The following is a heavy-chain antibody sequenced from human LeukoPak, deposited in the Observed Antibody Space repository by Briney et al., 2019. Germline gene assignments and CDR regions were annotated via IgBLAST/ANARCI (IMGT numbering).Heavy chain of an antibody. Sequence: SVKVSCKASGGTFSSYAISWVRQAPGQGLEWMGGIIPIFGTANYAQKFHGRVTITADESTSTAYMELSSLRSEDTAVYYCARDRVDTAMVKGFDYWGQGTLVTVSS. CDR3: ARDRVDTAMVKGFDY. V-gene: IGHV1-69*13. J-gene: IGHJ4*02. D-gene: IGHD5-18*01. CDR2: IIPIFGTA. CDR1: GGTFSSYA.